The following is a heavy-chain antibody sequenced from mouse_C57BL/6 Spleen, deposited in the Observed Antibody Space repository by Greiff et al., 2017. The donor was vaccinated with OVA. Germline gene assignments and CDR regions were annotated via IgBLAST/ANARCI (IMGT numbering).Heavy chain of an antibody. CDR1: GYTFTDYY. Sequence: EVQLQQSGPELVKPGASVKISCKASGYTFTDYYMNWVKQSHGKSLEWIGDINPNNGGTSYNQKFKGKATLTVDKSSSTAYMELRSLTSEDSAVYYCARSGLLWYAMDYWGQGTSVTVSS. CDR3: ARSGLLWYAMDY. J-gene: IGHJ4*01. D-gene: IGHD2-10*01. V-gene: IGHV1-26*01. CDR2: INPNNGGT.